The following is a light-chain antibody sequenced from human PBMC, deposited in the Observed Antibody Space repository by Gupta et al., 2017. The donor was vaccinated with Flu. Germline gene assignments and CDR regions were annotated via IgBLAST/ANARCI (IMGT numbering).Light chain of an antibody. CDR1: QGLLHSNGNNY. Sequence: DIVMTQSPLSLPVTPGEPASISCRSSQGLLHSNGNNYLDWYLQKPGQSPQLLIYMGSNRASGVPDRFSGSGSGTDFTLKISRVEAEDVGVYYCMQALQPPLGFGGGTKVDIK. J-gene: IGKJ4*01. CDR2: MGS. CDR3: MQALQPPLG. V-gene: IGKV2-28*01.